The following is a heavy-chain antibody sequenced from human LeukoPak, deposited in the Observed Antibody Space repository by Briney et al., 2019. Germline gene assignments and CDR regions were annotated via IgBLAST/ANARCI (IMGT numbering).Heavy chain of an antibody. V-gene: IGHV3-30-3*01. Sequence: GGSLRLSCAGSGFTFSSYAMHWVRQAPGKGLEWVAVISYDGSNKYYADSVKGRFTISRDNSKNTLYLQMNSLRAEDTAVYYCARDQEGSSGYKGAFDIWGQGTMVTVSS. D-gene: IGHD3-22*01. J-gene: IGHJ3*02. CDR2: ISYDGSNK. CDR1: GFTFSSYA. CDR3: ARDQEGSSGYKGAFDI.